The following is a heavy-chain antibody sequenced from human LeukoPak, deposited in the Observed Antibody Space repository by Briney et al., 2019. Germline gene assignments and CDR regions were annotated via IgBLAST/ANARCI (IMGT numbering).Heavy chain of an antibody. J-gene: IGHJ5*02. CDR3: ARDRSSGGSRWFDP. CDR1: GFTFSDYY. Sequence: GGSLRLSCAASGFTFSDYYMSWTRQAPGKGLEWVSYISSSSSYTNYADSVKGRFTISRDNAKNSLYLQMNSLRAEDTAVYYCARDRSSGGSRWFDPWGQGTLVTVSS. V-gene: IGHV3-11*06. D-gene: IGHD2-15*01. CDR2: ISSSSSYT.